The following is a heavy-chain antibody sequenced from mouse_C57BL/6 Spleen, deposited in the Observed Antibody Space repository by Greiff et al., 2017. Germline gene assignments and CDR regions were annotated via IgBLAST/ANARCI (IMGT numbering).Heavy chain of an antibody. Sequence: VKLMESGAELARPGASVKLSCKASGYTFTSYGISWVKQRTGQGLEWIGEIYPRSGNTYYNEKFKGKATLTADKSSSTAYMELRSLTSEDSAVYFCAHYYGSNHGYFDVWGTGTTVTVSS. J-gene: IGHJ1*03. CDR3: AHYYGSNHGYFDV. CDR2: IYPRSGNT. D-gene: IGHD1-1*01. V-gene: IGHV1-81*01. CDR1: GYTFTSYG.